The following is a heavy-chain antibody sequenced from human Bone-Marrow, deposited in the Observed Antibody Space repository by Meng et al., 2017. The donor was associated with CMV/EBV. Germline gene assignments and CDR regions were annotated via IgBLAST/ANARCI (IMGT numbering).Heavy chain of an antibody. D-gene: IGHD4/OR15-4a*01. CDR2: IWFNGNKN. CDR3: TKDPPADGANPPLYYSFMDL. CDR1: GFNFDSYG. J-gene: IGHJ6*02. Sequence: GESLKICCAAAGFNFDSYGLNGVRQAPGKGLEWMEAIWFNGNKNYYADSVRGEFIISRDNSKNTLYIQMNSLRDEVTAVYYCTKDPPADGANPPLYYSFMDLWGQATTITVSS. V-gene: IGHV3-33*03.